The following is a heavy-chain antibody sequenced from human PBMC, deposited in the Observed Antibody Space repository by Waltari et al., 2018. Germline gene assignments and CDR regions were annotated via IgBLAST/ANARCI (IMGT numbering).Heavy chain of an antibody. Sequence: QVQLVQSGAEVKKPGASVKVSCKASGYTFTGYYMHWVRQAPGQGLEWMGRINPNSGGTNYAQKFQGRVTMTRDTSISTAYMELSRLGSDDTAVYYCARGPAGQWLPYYYYYMDVWGKGTTVTVSS. D-gene: IGHD6-19*01. CDR1: GYTFTGYY. CDR2: INPNSGGT. J-gene: IGHJ6*03. CDR3: ARGPAGQWLPYYYYYMDV. V-gene: IGHV1-2*06.